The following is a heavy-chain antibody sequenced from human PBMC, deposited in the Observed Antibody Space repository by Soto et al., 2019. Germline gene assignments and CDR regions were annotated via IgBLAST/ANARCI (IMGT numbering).Heavy chain of an antibody. Sequence: ASVKVSCKASGYTFTSYDINWVRQATGQGLEWMGWMNPNSGNTGYAQKFQGRVTMTRNTSISTAYMELSSLRSEDTAVYYCARMVYAIAYYYYYMDVWGKGTTVTVSS. J-gene: IGHJ6*03. V-gene: IGHV1-8*01. CDR2: MNPNSGNT. D-gene: IGHD2-8*01. CDR1: GYTFTSYD. CDR3: ARMVYAIAYYYYYMDV.